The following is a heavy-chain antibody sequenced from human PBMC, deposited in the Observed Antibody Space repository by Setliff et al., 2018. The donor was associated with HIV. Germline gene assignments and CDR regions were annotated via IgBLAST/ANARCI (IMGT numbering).Heavy chain of an antibody. CDR2: ILSTGERT. CDR1: GFSFSLYA. V-gene: IGHV3-23*01. CDR3: ARDNLYYNTWNASPVYXLDV. D-gene: IGHD3-3*01. J-gene: IGHJ6*02. Sequence: PGGSLRLSCKATGFSFSLYAMSWVLQAPGEGLEWVSAILSTGERTFYADSVKGRFTISRDNAKNSLYLQMDGLRAEDTAVYFCARDNLYYNTWNASPVYXLDVWGQGTTVTVSS.